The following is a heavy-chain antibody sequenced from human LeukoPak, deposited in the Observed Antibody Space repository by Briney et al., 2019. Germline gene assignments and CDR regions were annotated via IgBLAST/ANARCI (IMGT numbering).Heavy chain of an antibody. D-gene: IGHD1-26*01. V-gene: IGHV3-30-3*01. CDR2: ISYDGSNK. CDR1: GFTFSSYA. Sequence: PGRSLRLSCAASGFTFSSYAMHWVRQAPGKGLEWVAVISYDGSNKYYADSVKGRFTISRDNSKNTLYLQMNSLRAEDTAVYYCARGERYMDVWGKGTTVTVSS. J-gene: IGHJ6*03. CDR3: ARGERYMDV.